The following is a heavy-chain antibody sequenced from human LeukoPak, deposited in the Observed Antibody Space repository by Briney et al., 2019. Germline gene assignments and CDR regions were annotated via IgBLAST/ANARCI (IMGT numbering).Heavy chain of an antibody. J-gene: IGHJ4*02. Sequence: SGPTLVNPTQTLTLTCTLSGFSLSTSGVCVSWIRQPPGKALEWLALIDWDDDKYYSTSLKTRPTISKDTSKNQVVLTLTNMDPVDTATYYCALTTYFYDSSGRIDYWGQGTLVTVSS. CDR3: ALTTYFYDSSGRIDY. CDR1: GFSLSTSGVC. V-gene: IGHV2-70*01. CDR2: IDWDDDK. D-gene: IGHD3-22*01.